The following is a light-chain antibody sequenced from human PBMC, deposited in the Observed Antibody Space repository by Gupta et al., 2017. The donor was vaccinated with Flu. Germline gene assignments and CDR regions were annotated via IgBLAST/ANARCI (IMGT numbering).Light chain of an antibody. CDR1: QSVSSY. Sequence: EIVLTQSPATLSLSPGERATLSCRASQSVSSYLDWYQQKPGQAPRLLIYDASNRATGITVRFSGSGSGKDFTLTSSRRETEDCAVYYWQQRSNLRTFGQGTKVEIK. J-gene: IGKJ1*01. CDR2: DAS. V-gene: IGKV3-11*01. CDR3: QQRSNLRT.